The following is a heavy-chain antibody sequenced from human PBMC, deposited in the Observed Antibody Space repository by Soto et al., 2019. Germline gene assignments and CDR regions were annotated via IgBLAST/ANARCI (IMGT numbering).Heavy chain of an antibody. V-gene: IGHV2-5*02. CDR2: IYWDDDK. D-gene: IGHD2-21*02. CDR1: AFSLSTGGVG. Sequence: QITLKESGPTLVKPTQTLTLTCTFSAFSLSTGGVGVGWIRQPPGKALEWLALIYWDDDKRYSPSLGSRLTITKDPSKNQVVLTMTNMDPVDTATYYCIQSRCGGDCLQSYASYYYSGMDVWGQGTTVTVSS. CDR3: IQSRCGGDCLQSYASYYYSGMDV. J-gene: IGHJ6*02.